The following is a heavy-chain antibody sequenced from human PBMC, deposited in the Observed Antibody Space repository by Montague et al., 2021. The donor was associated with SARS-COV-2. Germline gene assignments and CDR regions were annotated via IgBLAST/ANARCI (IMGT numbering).Heavy chain of an antibody. CDR2: IWYDGSKN. Sequence: SLRLSCAASGFIVSNKYMSWVRQAPGKGLEWVAIIWYDGSKNYYADSVKGRFTISRDNSKNTLYLQMNTLRAEDTAVYYCARGMIRGVTTPFDYWGQGSQVTVSS. V-gene: IGHV3-33*08. CDR3: ARGMIRGVTTPFDY. J-gene: IGHJ4*02. D-gene: IGHD3-10*01. CDR1: GFIVSNKY.